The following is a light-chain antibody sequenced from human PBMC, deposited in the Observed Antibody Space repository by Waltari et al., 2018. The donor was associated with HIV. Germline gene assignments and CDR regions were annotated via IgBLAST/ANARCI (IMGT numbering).Light chain of an antibody. CDR2: EVT. CDR3: CSYAGSSSFYV. J-gene: IGLJ1*01. Sequence: QSALTQPASVSGSPGQSITISCTGTSSDVGSYNLVSWYQHHPGKAPKLIIYEVTKRPSGVSNRFSNSKSGNTASLTISGLQAEDEADYYCCSYAGSSSFYVFGTGTKVTVL. V-gene: IGLV2-23*02. CDR1: SSDVGSYNL.